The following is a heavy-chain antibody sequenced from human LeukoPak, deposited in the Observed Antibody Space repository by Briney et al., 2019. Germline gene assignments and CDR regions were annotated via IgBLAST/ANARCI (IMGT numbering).Heavy chain of an antibody. Sequence: GGSLRLSCVGSGFTFSSYAMSWVRQAPGKGLEWVSGISGNSVSTYYADSVKGRFTISRDNSKNTLFLQMSSLRAEDTAIYYCARAYSSSWYDFWGQGTLVTVSS. CDR2: ISGNSVST. J-gene: IGHJ5*01. CDR1: GFTFSSYA. CDR3: ARAYSSSWYDF. D-gene: IGHD6-13*01. V-gene: IGHV3-23*01.